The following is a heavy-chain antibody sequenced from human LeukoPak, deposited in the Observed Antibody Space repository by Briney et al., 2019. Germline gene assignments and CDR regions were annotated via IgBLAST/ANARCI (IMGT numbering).Heavy chain of an antibody. D-gene: IGHD3-22*01. V-gene: IGHV1-58*02. CDR3: AASPDYYDSSGYSYYFDY. CDR1: GFTFTSSA. Sequence: SVKLSCKASGFTFTSSAMQWVRQARGQRLEWIGWIFVGSGNTNYAQKFQERVTITRDMSTSTAYMELSSLRSEDTAVYYCAASPDYYDSSGYSYYFDYWGQGTLVTVSS. CDR2: IFVGSGNT. J-gene: IGHJ4*02.